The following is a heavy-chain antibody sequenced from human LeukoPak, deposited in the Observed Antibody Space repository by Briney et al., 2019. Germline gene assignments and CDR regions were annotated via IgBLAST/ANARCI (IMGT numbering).Heavy chain of an antibody. Sequence: SETLSLTCTVSGGSVSSSDYYWTWVRQTPREGLEWMGSVYHTGTTYYTSSLNSRLTISVDTSKSLFSLRLRSVTAADTAMYYCARLTRCSTSCYFDYWGQGILVTVSS. CDR1: GGSVSSSDYY. CDR2: VYHTGTT. CDR3: ARLTRCSTSCYFDY. V-gene: IGHV4-39*02. D-gene: IGHD3-9*01. J-gene: IGHJ4*02.